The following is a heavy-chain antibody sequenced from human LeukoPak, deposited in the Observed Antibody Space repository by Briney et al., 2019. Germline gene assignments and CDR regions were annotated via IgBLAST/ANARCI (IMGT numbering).Heavy chain of an antibody. V-gene: IGHV4-34*01. CDR3: ARQSYVLRYFDWFNRG. CDR2: IKHGGGA. D-gene: IGHD3-9*01. J-gene: IGHJ4*02. CDR1: GASFSEYV. Sequence: SETLSLTCGVSGASFSEYVWNWVRQSPAEGLEWIGEIKHGGGATYNPSLKSRVTISVDTSKNQFSLKLSSVTAADTAVYYCARQSYVLRYFDWFNRGWGQGTLVTVSS.